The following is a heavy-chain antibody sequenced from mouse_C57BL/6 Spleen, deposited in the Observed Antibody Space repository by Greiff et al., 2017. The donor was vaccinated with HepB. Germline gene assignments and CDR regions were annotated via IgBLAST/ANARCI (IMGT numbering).Heavy chain of an antibody. CDR3: ARPGLGHLYCAMDY. CDR2: ISSGSSTI. D-gene: IGHD4-1*01. Sequence: EVKLMEPGGGLVKPGGSLKLSCAASGFTFTDYGMHWVRQAPEKGLEWVAYISSGSSTIYYANKVKGRFTISRDNAKNTPFLQMTSLRSEDSAMYYCARPGLGHLYCAMDYWGQGTSVTVSS. J-gene: IGHJ4*01. V-gene: IGHV5-17*01. CDR1: GFTFTDYG.